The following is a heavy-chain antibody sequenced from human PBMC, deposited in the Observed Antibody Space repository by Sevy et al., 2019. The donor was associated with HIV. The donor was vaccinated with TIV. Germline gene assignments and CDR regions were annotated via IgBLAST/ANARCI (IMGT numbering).Heavy chain of an antibody. J-gene: IGHJ4*02. CDR3: ARDNRWGFDY. Sequence: GGSLRLSCTASGFMFGDYSMNWVRQAPGKGLEWISYIKSGSNTIRYADSVKDRFTISRDNAKQSLYLQMNSLRDEDTAVYYCARDNRWGFDYWGQGTLVTVSS. CDR2: IKSGSNTI. D-gene: IGHD3-16*01. CDR1: GFMFGDYS. V-gene: IGHV3-48*02.